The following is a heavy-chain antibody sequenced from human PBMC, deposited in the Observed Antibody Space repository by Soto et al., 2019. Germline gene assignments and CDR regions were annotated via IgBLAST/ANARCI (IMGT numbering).Heavy chain of an antibody. CDR2: IIPIFGTA. D-gene: IGHD3-3*01. V-gene: IGHV1-69*13. Sequence: SVKVSCKASGGTFSSYAISWVRQAPGQGLEWMGGIIPIFGTANYAQKFQGRVTITADESTSTAYMELSSLRSEDTAEYYCANGDDFWSGPALYYYGMDVWGQGTTVTVSS. J-gene: IGHJ6*02. CDR3: ANGDDFWSGPALYYYGMDV. CDR1: GGTFSSYA.